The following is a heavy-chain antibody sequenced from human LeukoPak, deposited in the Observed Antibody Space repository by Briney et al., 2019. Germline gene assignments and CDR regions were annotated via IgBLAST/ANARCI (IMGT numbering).Heavy chain of an antibody. Sequence: SETLSLTCTVSGGSISSGSYYWSWIRQPAGKGLEWIGRIYTSGSTNYNPSLKSRVTISVDTSKNQFSLKLSSVTAADTAVYYCARVKAYYDFWTGYDYFDYWGQGTLVTVSS. CDR1: GGSISSGSYY. D-gene: IGHD3-3*01. CDR2: IYTSGST. CDR3: ARVKAYYDFWTGYDYFDY. J-gene: IGHJ4*02. V-gene: IGHV4-61*02.